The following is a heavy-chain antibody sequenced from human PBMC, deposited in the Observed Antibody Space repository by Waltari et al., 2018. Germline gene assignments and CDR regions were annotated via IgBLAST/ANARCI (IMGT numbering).Heavy chain of an antibody. J-gene: IGHJ4*02. Sequence: QVQLVHSGTEVKQPGASVKVSCKASGYTFTAYYIHWVRQAPGQGLEWMGRINSNSGTTNYAQKFKGRVTMTRDTSISTAYLELSSLRSDDTAVFYCARESSSGNNYFDYWGQGTLVTVSS. V-gene: IGHV1-2*06. CDR1: GYTFTAYY. CDR2: INSNSGTT. CDR3: ARESSSGNNYFDY. D-gene: IGHD6-19*01.